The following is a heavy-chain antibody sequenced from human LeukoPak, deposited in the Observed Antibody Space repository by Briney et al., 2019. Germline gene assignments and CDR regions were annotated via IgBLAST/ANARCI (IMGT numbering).Heavy chain of an antibody. V-gene: IGHV1-18*01. D-gene: IGHD3-16*01. J-gene: IGHJ4*02. Sequence: ASVSVSCKASGYSFTNYGITWVRQAPGQGLEWMGWISAYSGHTNYAQKFQGRVSMTTDTSTSTAYMELRSLRSDDTAVYYCARVWRTSPYYVDYWGQGTLVTVSS. CDR2: ISAYSGHT. CDR3: ARVWRTSPYYVDY. CDR1: GYSFTNYG.